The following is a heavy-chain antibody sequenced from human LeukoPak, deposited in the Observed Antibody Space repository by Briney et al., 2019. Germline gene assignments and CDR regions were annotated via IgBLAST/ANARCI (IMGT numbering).Heavy chain of an antibody. CDR1: GYPFIGNY. CDR3: ASLSYYDLSGYFY. J-gene: IGHJ4*02. D-gene: IGHD3-22*01. CDR2: INPNSGGT. V-gene: IGHV1-2*02. Sequence: ASVKVSCKASGYPFIGNYIHWVRQAPGQGLEWMGWINPNSGGTQYSQKFQGRVTLTRDTSITIGYMELSGLTSDDTAVYYCASLSYYDLSGYFYWGQGTLVTVSS.